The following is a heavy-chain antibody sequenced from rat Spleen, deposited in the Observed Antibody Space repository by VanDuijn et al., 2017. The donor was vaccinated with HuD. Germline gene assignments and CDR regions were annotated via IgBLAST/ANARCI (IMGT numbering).Heavy chain of an antibody. Sequence: EVQLVESGGGLVQPGRSMKLSCAASGFTFSDYAMAWVRQSPKKGLEWVATIIYDGSSTYYRDSVKGRFTISRDNAKSTLYLQMDSLRSEDTATYYCATDYGDKYWDWYFDFWGPGTMVTVSS. J-gene: IGHJ1*01. V-gene: IGHV5-7*01. CDR1: GFTFSDYA. D-gene: IGHD1-9*01. CDR2: IIYDGSST. CDR3: ATDYGDKYWDWYFDF.